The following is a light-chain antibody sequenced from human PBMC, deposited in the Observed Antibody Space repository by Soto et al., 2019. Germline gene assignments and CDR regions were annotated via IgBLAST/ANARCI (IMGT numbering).Light chain of an antibody. CDR3: SSYTSSSTEV. V-gene: IGLV2-14*01. Sequence: QSALTQPASVSGSPGQSITISCTGTSSDVGGYNYVSWYQQFPGKAPKLMIYEVRNRPSGISNRFSGSKSGNTASLTISGLQAEDEANYYCSSYTSSSTEVFGGGTKVTVL. CDR1: SSDVGGYNY. CDR2: EVR. J-gene: IGLJ2*01.